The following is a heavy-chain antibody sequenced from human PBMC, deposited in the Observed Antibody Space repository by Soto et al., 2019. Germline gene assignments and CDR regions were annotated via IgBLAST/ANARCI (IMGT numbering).Heavy chain of an antibody. D-gene: IGHD6-19*01. J-gene: IGHJ3*01. CDR1: GSKFTNYA. CDR3: ATLDTHVASSGWRTHGHDAFER. CDR2: VTARNGKT. V-gene: IGHV1-3*01. Sequence: VTHKASGSKFTNYAMPAVRRAARQQTDGMGWVTARNGKTKYLQNVQGRLAIPRDTSASTAYMELSSLRSEDTAVYYCATLDTHVASSGWRTHGHDAFERWGQGTRVSVSS.